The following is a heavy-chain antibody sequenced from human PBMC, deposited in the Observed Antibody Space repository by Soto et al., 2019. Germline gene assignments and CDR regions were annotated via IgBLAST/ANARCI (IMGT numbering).Heavy chain of an antibody. CDR2: IYYSGST. CDR1: GGSISSYY. CDR3: ARGKFRFDP. V-gene: IGHV4-59*08. J-gene: IGHJ5*02. Sequence: QVQLQESGPGLVKPSETLSLTCTVSGGSISSYYWSWIRQPPGKGLEWIGYIYYSGSTNYNPSPRSRVTIPVDTSKNQFSLKLSSVTAADAAVYYCARGKFRFDPWGQGTLVTVSS.